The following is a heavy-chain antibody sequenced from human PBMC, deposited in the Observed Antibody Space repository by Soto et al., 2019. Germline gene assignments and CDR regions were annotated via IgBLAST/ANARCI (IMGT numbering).Heavy chain of an antibody. CDR3: ARGSGQIWSYFDL. J-gene: IGHJ2*01. CDR1: GYTFTSYA. V-gene: IGHV1-3*01. D-gene: IGHD3-3*01. Sequence: QVQLVQSGAEVKKPGASVKVSCKASGYTFTSYAMHWVRQAPGQRLEWMGWINAGNDNTKYSQKYQGRVTITRDTSASTAYRELSSLRSEDTTVYYCARGSGQIWSYFDLWGRGTLVTVSS. CDR2: INAGNDNT.